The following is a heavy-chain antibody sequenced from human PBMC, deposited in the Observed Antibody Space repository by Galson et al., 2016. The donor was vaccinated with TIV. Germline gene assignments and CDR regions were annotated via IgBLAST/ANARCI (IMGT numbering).Heavy chain of an antibody. Sequence: SVKVSCKASGYSFTDYYIHWVRQAPGQGLEWMGWINPSSGGTFYAQRFQDWVTMTRDTSISTTYMDLSRLRPNDTAVYYCARGQSESRGFDPWGQGTLVTVSS. CDR3: ARGQSESRGFDP. V-gene: IGHV1-2*04. J-gene: IGHJ5*02. CDR1: GYSFTDYY. CDR2: INPSSGGT.